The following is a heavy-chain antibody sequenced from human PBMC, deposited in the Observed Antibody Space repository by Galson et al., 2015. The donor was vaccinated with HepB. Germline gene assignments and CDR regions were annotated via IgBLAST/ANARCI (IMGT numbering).Heavy chain of an antibody. CDR3: ASANYYDSSGYAPQYYYYGMDV. Sequence: SVKVSCKASGGTFSSYNISWVRQAPGQGLEWMGRIIPILGIANYAQKFQGRVTITADKSTSTAYMELSSLRSDDTAVYYCASANYYDSSGYAPQYYYYGMDVWGQGTTVTVSS. J-gene: IGHJ6*02. D-gene: IGHD3-22*01. CDR1: GGTFSSYN. V-gene: IGHV1-69*02. CDR2: IIPILGIA.